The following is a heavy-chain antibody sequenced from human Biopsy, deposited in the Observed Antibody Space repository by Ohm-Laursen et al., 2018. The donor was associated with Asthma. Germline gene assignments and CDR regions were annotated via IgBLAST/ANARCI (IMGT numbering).Heavy chain of an antibody. V-gene: IGHV4-31*02. CDR1: GGSISSGAHY. J-gene: IGHJ4*02. CDR3: ARGVEYDYDSSGYYFDY. Sequence: TLSLTWTVSGGSISSGAHYWSWIRQHPGKGLEWIGYMYYSGTTYYNPSLNSRVAILVDTSKNQFSLKVNSVTAADTAVYYCARGVEYDYDSSGYYFDYWGQGTLVTVSS. CDR2: MYYSGTT. D-gene: IGHD3-22*01.